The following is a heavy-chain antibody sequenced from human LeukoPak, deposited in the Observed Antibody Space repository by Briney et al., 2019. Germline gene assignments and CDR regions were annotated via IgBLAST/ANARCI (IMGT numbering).Heavy chain of an antibody. CDR3: GRGGEAPSGDSSSGYYHYYYMDV. J-gene: IGHJ6*03. Sequence: GASVKVSCKASGYTFISYDINWVRQATGQGRDWMGWMNPNSDNTRYAQKFQGRVTITRNTSISTAYMELSSLRSEDTAVYSCGRGGEAPSGDSSSGYYHYYYMDVWGKGTTVTVSS. D-gene: IGHD6-13*01. CDR2: MNPNSDNT. V-gene: IGHV1-8*03. CDR1: GYTFISYD.